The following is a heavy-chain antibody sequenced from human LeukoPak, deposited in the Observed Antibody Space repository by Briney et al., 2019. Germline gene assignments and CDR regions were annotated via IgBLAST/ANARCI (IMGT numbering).Heavy chain of an antibody. V-gene: IGHV3-7*01. Sequence: GSLRLSCAASGFAFSGYWMGWVRQAPGKGLEWVANINQDGGDRNYVDSVKGRFTISRDNAKNSLYLQMNSLRAEDTAVYYCARDPHGGNSLGPWGQGTLVTVSS. J-gene: IGHJ5*02. CDR2: INQDGGDR. D-gene: IGHD4-23*01. CDR1: GFAFSGYW. CDR3: ARDPHGGNSLGP.